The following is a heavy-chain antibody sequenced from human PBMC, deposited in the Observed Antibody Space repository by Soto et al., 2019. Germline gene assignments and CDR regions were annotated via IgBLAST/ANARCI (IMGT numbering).Heavy chain of an antibody. V-gene: IGHV1-18*01. D-gene: IGHD4-17*01. CDR2: ISAYNGNT. CDR3: ARVPTGDYVFAY. J-gene: IGHJ4*02. CDR1: GYTFTSYG. Sequence: ASVKVSCKASGYTFTSYGISWVRQAPGQGLEWMGWISAYNGNTNYAQKLQGRVTMTTDTSTRTAYMELRSLRSDDTAVSSCARVPTGDYVFAYWGQGTLVTVSS.